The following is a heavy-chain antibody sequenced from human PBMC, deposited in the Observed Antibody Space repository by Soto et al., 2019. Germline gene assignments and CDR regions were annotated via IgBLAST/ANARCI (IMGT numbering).Heavy chain of an antibody. V-gene: IGHV1-18*01. CDR1: GYTFFNYG. Sequence: QVQLVQSGAEVKNPGASVKVSCKASGYTFFNYGITWVRQAPGQGLEWMGWISAYNGKRNYAQKFQGRVTMTTDTSTSTAYMELRTLRSDDTVVYYCARSPIAATGSLDYWGQGTLVTVSS. CDR3: ARSPIAATGSLDY. D-gene: IGHD6-6*01. J-gene: IGHJ4*02. CDR2: ISAYNGKR.